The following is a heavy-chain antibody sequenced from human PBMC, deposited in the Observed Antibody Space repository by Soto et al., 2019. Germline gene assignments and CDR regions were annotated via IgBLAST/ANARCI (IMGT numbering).Heavy chain of an antibody. CDR3: AKSLPAGYSSGWSLETDY. Sequence: QVQLVESGGGVVQPGRSLRLSCAASGFTFSSYGMHWVRQAPGKGLEWVAVISYDGSNKYYADSVKGRFTISRDNSKNTLYLQVNSLRGEDTAVYYCAKSLPAGYSSGWSLETDYWGQGTLVTVSS. V-gene: IGHV3-30*18. CDR2: ISYDGSNK. J-gene: IGHJ4*02. CDR1: GFTFSSYG. D-gene: IGHD6-19*01.